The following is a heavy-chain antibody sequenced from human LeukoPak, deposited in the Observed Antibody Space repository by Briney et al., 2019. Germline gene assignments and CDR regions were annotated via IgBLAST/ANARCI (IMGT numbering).Heavy chain of an antibody. CDR1: GGSIYSYY. CDR3: ARFQSSSSWDYYYGLDV. CDR2: IYNSGST. J-gene: IGHJ6*02. V-gene: IGHV4-59*01. D-gene: IGHD2-2*01. Sequence: PSETLSLTCTVSGGSIYSYYWSWIRQPLGKGLEGIGYIYNSGSTNYNPSLKSRVTISVDTSKNQVSLKLSSVTAADTAVYYCARFQSSSSWDYYYGLDVWGQGTTVTVSS.